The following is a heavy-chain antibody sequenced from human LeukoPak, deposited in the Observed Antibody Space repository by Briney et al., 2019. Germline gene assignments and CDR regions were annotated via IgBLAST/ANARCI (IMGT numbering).Heavy chain of an antibody. J-gene: IGHJ4*02. CDR2: INQDGSEK. CDR1: GFTFSTYW. Sequence: GGSLRLSCAASGFTFSTYWMSWVRQAPGKGLEWVANINQDGSEKYYLDSVKGRFTISRDNAKNSLFLQMNSLRVEDTAVYYCARDLPVVGAPGFDYWGQGTLVTVSS. CDR3: ARDLPVVGAPGFDY. V-gene: IGHV3-7*01. D-gene: IGHD1-26*01.